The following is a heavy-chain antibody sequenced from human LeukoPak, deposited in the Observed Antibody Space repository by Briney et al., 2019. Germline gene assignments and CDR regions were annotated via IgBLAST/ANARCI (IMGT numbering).Heavy chain of an antibody. D-gene: IGHD5-24*01. Sequence: SETLSLTCTVSGGSISSGDYYWSWIRQPPGKGLEWIGYIYYSGSTNYNPSLKSRVTISVDTSKNQFSLKTAADTAVYYCARHRRWLIHAFDIWGQGTMVTVSS. CDR3: ARHRRWLIHAFDI. V-gene: IGHV4-30-4*01. J-gene: IGHJ3*02. CDR1: GGSISSGDYY. CDR2: IYYSGST.